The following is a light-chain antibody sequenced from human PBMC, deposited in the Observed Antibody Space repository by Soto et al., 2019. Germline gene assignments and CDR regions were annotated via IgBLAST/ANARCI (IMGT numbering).Light chain of an antibody. CDR3: VQVLQTVWT. Sequence: DIVMTQSSLSLPVTPGEPASISCRSSQSLLHSNGYTYLDWYLQRPGQSLQLLIYLGSNRASGVPDRFSGSGSGTDFTLKISRVEAEDVGVYSCVQVLQTVWTFGQGTKVEI. CDR2: LGS. V-gene: IGKV2-28*01. J-gene: IGKJ1*01. CDR1: QSLLHSNGYTY.